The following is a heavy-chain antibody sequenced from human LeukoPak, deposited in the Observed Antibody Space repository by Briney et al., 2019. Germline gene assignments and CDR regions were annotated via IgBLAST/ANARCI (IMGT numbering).Heavy chain of an antibody. D-gene: IGHD3-10*01. J-gene: IGHJ4*02. V-gene: IGHV3-72*01. CDR2: SRNEGHSYST. CDR3: AALLRGIGY. CDR1: GFNFSDHY. Sequence: PGGSLRLYCTVTGFNFSDHYMDWVRQSAGKGLEWIGRSRNEGHSYSTDFAASVRGRAALSRDHSRDSLYPQINSLRTDDTAVYYCAALLRGIGYWGQGTLVTVSS.